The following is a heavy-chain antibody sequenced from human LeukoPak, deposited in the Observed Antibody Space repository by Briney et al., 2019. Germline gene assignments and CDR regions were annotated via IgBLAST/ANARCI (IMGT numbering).Heavy chain of an antibody. CDR2: ISGSGGST. J-gene: IGHJ4*02. V-gene: IGHV3-23*01. CDR3: AHIRGSYYYDSSGYYDY. CDR1: GFTFSSYA. D-gene: IGHD3-22*01. Sequence: GGSLRLPCAASGFTFSSYAMSWVRQAPGKGLEWVSAISGSGGSTYYADSVKGRFTISRDNSKNTLYLQMNSLRAEDTAVYYCAHIRGSYYYDSSGYYDYWGQGTLVTVSS.